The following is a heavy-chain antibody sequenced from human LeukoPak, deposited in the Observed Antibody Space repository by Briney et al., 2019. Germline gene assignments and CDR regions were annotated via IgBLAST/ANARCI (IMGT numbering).Heavy chain of an antibody. D-gene: IGHD6-19*01. V-gene: IGHV4-39*07. CDR1: GGSISSNSYY. Sequence: PSETLSLTCTVSGGSISSNSYYWGWIRQPPGKGLEWIGSIYYSGSTYYNPSLKSRITISVDTSKNQFSLTLSSVTAADTAVYYCARDSLDRNGLAVAGRHFDYWGQGTLVTVSS. CDR3: ARDSLDRNGLAVAGRHFDY. J-gene: IGHJ4*02. CDR2: IYYSGST.